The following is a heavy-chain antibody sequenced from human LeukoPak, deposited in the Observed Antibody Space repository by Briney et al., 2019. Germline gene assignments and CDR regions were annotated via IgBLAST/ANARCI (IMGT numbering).Heavy chain of an antibody. CDR1: GFTFSDYY. CDR3: ARFQLVEKNWFDP. CDR2: ISSSGSTI. D-gene: IGHD6-13*01. J-gene: IGHJ5*02. V-gene: IGHV3-11*01. Sequence: PGGSLRLSCAASGFTFSDYYMSWIRQAPGKGLEWVSYISSSGSTIYYADSVKGRFTISRDNAKNSLYLQMNSLRAEDTAVYYCARFQLVEKNWFDPWGQGTLVTVSS.